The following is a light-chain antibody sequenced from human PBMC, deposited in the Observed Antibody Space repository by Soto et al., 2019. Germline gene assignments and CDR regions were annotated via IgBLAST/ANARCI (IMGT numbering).Light chain of an antibody. CDR2: DNI. CDR3: GTWESSRNWV. J-gene: IGLJ3*02. CDR1: TSNIGNNY. Sequence: QSVLTQSPSLSAAPGQTVTISCSGTTSNIGNNYVSWYQLLPETAPKLLIYDNIKRPSGIPDRFSGSKSGTSATLVITGLQTGDEADYYCGTWESSRNWVFGGGTKLTVL. V-gene: IGLV1-51*01.